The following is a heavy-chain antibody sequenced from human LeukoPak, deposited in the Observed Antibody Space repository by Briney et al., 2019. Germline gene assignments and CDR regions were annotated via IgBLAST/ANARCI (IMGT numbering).Heavy chain of an antibody. CDR2: VDPEDGET. D-gene: IGHD3-10*01. CDR3: ATGPGRGQLDY. Sequence: ASVKVSCKVSGYTFTDYYMHWVQQAPGKGLEWMGLVDPEDGETICAEKFQGRVTITADTSTDTAYMELSSLRSEDTAVYYCATGPGRGQLDYWGQGTLVTVSS. V-gene: IGHV1-69-2*01. CDR1: GYTFTDYY. J-gene: IGHJ4*02.